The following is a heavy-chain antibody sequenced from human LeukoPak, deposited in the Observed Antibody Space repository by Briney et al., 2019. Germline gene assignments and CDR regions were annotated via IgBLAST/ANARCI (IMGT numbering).Heavy chain of an antibody. CDR2: IYYSGST. CDR3: ARAFASRAWFDP. D-gene: IGHD3-3*01. J-gene: IGHJ5*02. Sequence: PSETLSLTCAVYGGSFSGYYWSWIRQPPGKGLEWIGYIYYSGSTNYNPSLKSRVTISVDTSKNQFSLKLSSVTAADTAVYYCARAFASRAWFDPWGQGTLVTVSS. CDR1: GGSFSGYY. V-gene: IGHV4-59*01.